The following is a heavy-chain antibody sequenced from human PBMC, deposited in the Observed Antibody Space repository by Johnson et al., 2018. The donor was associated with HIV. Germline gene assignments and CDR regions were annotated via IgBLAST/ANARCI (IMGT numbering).Heavy chain of an antibody. CDR2: ISSSGTTI. Sequence: QVQLVESGGGLVKPGGSLRLSCVASGFTFSDYYMGWIRQAPGKGLEWVSYISSSGTTIYSADSVKGRFTISRDNSKNTLYLQMTSLRQDDTGVYSCYCTEHFGAGSESKGTFYAWGQGTTVTVSS. CDR3: YCTEHFGAGSESKGTFYA. D-gene: IGHD3-10*01. CDR1: GFTFSDYY. V-gene: IGHV3-11*01. J-gene: IGHJ3*01.